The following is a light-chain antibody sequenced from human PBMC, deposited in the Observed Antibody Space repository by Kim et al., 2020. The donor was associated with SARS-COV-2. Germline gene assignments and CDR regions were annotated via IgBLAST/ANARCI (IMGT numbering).Light chain of an antibody. CDR1: QSLLYASDNKNY. CDR2: WAS. V-gene: IGKV4-1*01. J-gene: IGKJ1*01. Sequence: DIVMTQSPDSLAVSLGERATINCKSSQSLLYASDNKNYLAWYRQKPGQPPKLLIYWASTRESGVPDRFSGSGSGTDFTLTITSLQAEDVAVYYCQQYYSTLGTFGQGTKVDIK. CDR3: QQYYSTLGT.